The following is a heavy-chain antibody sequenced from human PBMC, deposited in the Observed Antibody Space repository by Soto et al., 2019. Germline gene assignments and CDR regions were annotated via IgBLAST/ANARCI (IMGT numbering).Heavy chain of an antibody. CDR3: ARDRLGVSVTGGGFDS. Sequence: QVQLVQSGGEVKKPGASVKVSCKASGYTFSNFGLSWVRQAPGQGLELMGWISPYNGNTNYAQKLQGRLTMTTDTSTCTAYMELRSLRSGDTAVYYCARDRLGVSVTGGGFDSWGQGTLVTVSS. J-gene: IGHJ5*01. D-gene: IGHD2-8*01. CDR2: ISPYNGNT. CDR1: GYTFSNFG. V-gene: IGHV1-18*01.